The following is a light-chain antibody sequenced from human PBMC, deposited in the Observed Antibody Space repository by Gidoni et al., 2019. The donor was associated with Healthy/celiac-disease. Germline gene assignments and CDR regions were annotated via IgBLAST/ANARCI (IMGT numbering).Light chain of an antibody. CDR1: SSDVGGYNY. CDR2: DVS. J-gene: IGLJ3*02. CDR3: SSYTSSSTQV. V-gene: IGLV2-14*01. Sequence: QSARTQPAPVSGSPGQSITISCTGTSSDVGGYNYVSWYQQHPGKAPKLMIYDVSNRPSGVSNRFSGSKSGNTASLTISGLQAEDEAAYYCSSYTSSSTQVFGGGTKLTVL.